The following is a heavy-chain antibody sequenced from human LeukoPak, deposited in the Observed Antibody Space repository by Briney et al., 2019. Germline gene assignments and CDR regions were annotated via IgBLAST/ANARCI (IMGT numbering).Heavy chain of an antibody. Sequence: SVKVSCKASGYTFTGYYMHWVRQAPGQGLEWMGGIIPIFGTANYAQKFQGRVTITADKSTGTAYMELSSLRSEDTAVYYCARDYGANIAFDIWGQGTMVTVSS. J-gene: IGHJ3*02. CDR1: GYTFTGYY. CDR2: IIPIFGTA. CDR3: ARDYGANIAFDI. V-gene: IGHV1-69*06. D-gene: IGHD2/OR15-2a*01.